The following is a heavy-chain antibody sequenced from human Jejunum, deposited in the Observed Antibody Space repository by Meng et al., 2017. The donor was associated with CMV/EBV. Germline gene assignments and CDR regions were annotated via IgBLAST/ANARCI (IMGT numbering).Heavy chain of an antibody. Sequence: FTFSRYGMDWVPQVPGKGLVFVSRINGDGSTTTYVDSVKGRFTISRDNAKNTVNLEMNSLRAEDTAVYYCAREERLALPDYYGMDVWGQGTTVTVSS. D-gene: IGHD3-3*02. CDR1: FTFSRYG. CDR2: INGDGSTT. V-gene: IGHV3-74*01. J-gene: IGHJ6*02. CDR3: AREERLALPDYYGMDV.